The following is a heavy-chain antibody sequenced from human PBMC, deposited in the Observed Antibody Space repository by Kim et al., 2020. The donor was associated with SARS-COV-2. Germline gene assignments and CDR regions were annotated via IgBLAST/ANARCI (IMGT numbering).Heavy chain of an antibody. V-gene: IGHV3-30*02. CDR3: AKVFAARWLQFSWFDY. D-gene: IGHD5-12*01. Sequence: DSAKGRFTSPQANSKNTLYLQMNSLRAEDTAVYYCAKVFAARWLQFSWFDYWGQGTLVTVSS. J-gene: IGHJ4*02.